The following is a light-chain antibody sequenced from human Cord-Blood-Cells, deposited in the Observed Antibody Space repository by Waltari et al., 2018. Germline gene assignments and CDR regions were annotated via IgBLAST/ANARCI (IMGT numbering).Light chain of an antibody. CDR2: LGS. V-gene: IGKV2-28*01. J-gene: IGKJ3*01. CDR3: MQALQTPFT. Sequence: DIVMTQSQLPLPVPLGEPPPIPCSSSQSLLHSNGYNYLDWYLQKPGQSPQLLIYLGSNRASGVPDRFSGSGSGTDFTLKISRVEAEDVGVYYCMQALQTPFTFGPGTKVDIK. CDR1: QSLLHSNGYNY.